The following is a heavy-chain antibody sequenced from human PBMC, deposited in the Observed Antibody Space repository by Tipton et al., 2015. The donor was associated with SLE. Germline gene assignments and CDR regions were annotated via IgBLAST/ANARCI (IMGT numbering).Heavy chain of an antibody. CDR1: GFTFSSYE. V-gene: IGHV3-48*03. CDR2: LSSSGSTI. J-gene: IGHJ4*02. Sequence: GSLRLSCAASGFTFSSYEMNWVRQAPGKGLEWVSYLSSSGSTIYYADSVKGRFTISRDNAKNSLYLQMNSLRAEDTAVYYCAKDQSMIVVVTYFDYWGQGTLVTVSS. CDR3: AKDQSMIVVVTYFDY. D-gene: IGHD3-22*01.